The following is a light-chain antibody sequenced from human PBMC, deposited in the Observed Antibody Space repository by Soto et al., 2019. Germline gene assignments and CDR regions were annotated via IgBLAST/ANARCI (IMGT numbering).Light chain of an antibody. J-gene: IGKJ2*01. V-gene: IGKV3-20*01. Sequence: ETVLTQSPGTLSLSPGERATLSCRASQSVRNNYLAWYQQKPGQAPRLLIYGASGRATGTPDRSSGSGSGTDFTLTISRLEPEDFAVYYCQQYGTSPYTFGQGTKLEI. CDR1: QSVRNNY. CDR3: QQYGTSPYT. CDR2: GAS.